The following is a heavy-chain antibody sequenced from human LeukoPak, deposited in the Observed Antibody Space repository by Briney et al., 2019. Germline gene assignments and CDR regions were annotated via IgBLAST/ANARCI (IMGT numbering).Heavy chain of an antibody. CDR1: GGSISSGDYY. D-gene: IGHD4-17*01. Sequence: SQTLSLTCTVSGGSISSGDYYWSWIRQPPGKGLEWIGYIYYSGSTYYNPSLKSRVTISVDTSKNQFSLKLSSVTAADTAVHYCARDLRYGDYAFDIWGQGTMVTVSS. J-gene: IGHJ3*02. CDR2: IYYSGST. V-gene: IGHV4-30-4*08. CDR3: ARDLRYGDYAFDI.